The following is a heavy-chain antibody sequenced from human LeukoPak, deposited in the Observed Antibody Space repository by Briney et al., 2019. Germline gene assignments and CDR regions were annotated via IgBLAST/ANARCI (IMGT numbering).Heavy chain of an antibody. V-gene: IGHV4-4*07. CDR2: IYTSGST. J-gene: IGHJ5*02. CDR3: ARVNRPDSSSWYRGYWFDP. D-gene: IGHD6-13*01. CDR1: GGSISSYY. Sequence: SETLSLTCTVSGGSISSYYWSWIRQPAGKGLEWIGRIYTSGSTNYNPSLKSRVTMSVDTSKNQFSLKLSSVTAADTAVYYCARVNRPDSSSWYRGYWFDPWGQGTLVTVSS.